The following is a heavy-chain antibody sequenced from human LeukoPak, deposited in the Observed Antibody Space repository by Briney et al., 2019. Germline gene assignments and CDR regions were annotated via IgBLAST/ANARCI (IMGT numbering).Heavy chain of an antibody. CDR1: GFTFSSYW. J-gene: IGHJ4*02. CDR3: ARDPFGESSY. V-gene: IGHV3-74*01. Sequence: GGSLRLSCAGSGFTFSSYWMHWVRQAPGKGPVWVSRIKSDGSSTNYADSVKGRFTISRDNAKNTLYLQMNSLRAEDTAVYYCARDPFGESSYWGRGTLVTVS. D-gene: IGHD3-10*01. CDR2: IKSDGSST.